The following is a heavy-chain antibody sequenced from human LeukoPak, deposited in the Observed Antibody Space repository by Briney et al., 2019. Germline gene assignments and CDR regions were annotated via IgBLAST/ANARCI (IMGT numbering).Heavy chain of an antibody. Sequence: PGGSLRLSCAASGFTFSRYWMHWVRQAPGKGLVWVSRINSDGSSTSYADSVKGRFTISRDNAKNTLYLQMNSLRAEDTAVYYCAREVKSSSWYGDYWGQGTLVTVSS. CDR3: AREVKSSSWYGDY. D-gene: IGHD6-13*01. CDR1: GFTFSRYW. CDR2: INSDGSST. J-gene: IGHJ4*02. V-gene: IGHV3-74*01.